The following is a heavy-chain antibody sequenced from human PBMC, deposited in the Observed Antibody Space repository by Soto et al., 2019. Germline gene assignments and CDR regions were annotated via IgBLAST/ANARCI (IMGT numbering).Heavy chain of an antibody. CDR3: ARDLVVDTIFGVVITPPTWFDP. CDR2: IYYSGST. CDR1: GGSISSSSYY. D-gene: IGHD3-3*01. J-gene: IGHJ5*02. Sequence: SETLSLTCTVSGGSISSSSYYWGWIRQPPGKGLEWIGSIYYSGSTYYNPSLKSRVTISVDTSKNQFSLKLSFVTAADTAVYYCARDLVVDTIFGVVITPPTWFDPWGQGTLVTVSS. V-gene: IGHV4-39*02.